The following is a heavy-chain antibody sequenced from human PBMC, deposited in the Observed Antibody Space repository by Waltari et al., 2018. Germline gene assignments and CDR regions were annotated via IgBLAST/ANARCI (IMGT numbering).Heavy chain of an antibody. J-gene: IGHJ4*02. CDR1: GGSISSGSYY. D-gene: IGHD3-3*01. V-gene: IGHV4-61*02. CDR3: ASGDFWSGYSN. CDR2: IYTSGST. Sequence: QVQLQESGPGLVKPSQTLSLTCTVSGGSISSGSYYWSWIRQPAGKGLEWIGRIYTSGSTNYNPSLKSRVTISVDTSKNQFSLKLSSVTAADTAVYYCASGDFWSGYSNCGQGTLVTVSS.